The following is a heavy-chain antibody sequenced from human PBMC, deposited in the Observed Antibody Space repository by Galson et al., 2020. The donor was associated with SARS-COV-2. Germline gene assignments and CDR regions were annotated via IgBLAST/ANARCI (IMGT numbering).Heavy chain of an antibody. V-gene: IGHV3-30*04. Sequence: GGSLRLSCAASGFTFSSYAMHWVRQAPGKGLEWVAVISYDGSNKYYADSVKGRFTISRDNSKNTLYLQMNSLRAEDTAVYYCARELTMFSDYWGQGTLVTVSS. CDR3: ARELTMFSDY. J-gene: IGHJ4*02. CDR1: GFTFSSYA. CDR2: ISYDGSNK. D-gene: IGHD3-10*02.